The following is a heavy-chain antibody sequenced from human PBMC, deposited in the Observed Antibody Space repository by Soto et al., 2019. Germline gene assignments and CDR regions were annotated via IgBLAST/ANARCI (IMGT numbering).Heavy chain of an antibody. Sequence: EVQLVESGGDLVHPGGSLRLSCAASGFTFSSYWMTWVRQAPGKGLEWVANVKQDGSEKYYVDSVEGRFTISRDNAKNSLYLQMNGLRAEDTAVYYCARDSSPYSGAWYDAFDIWVQGTMVTVS. CDR3: ARDSSPYSGAWYDAFDI. CDR1: GFTFSSYW. J-gene: IGHJ3*02. D-gene: IGHD6-19*01. V-gene: IGHV3-7*01. CDR2: VKQDGSEK.